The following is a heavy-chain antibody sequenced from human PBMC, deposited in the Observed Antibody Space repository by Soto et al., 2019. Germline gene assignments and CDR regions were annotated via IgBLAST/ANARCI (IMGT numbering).Heavy chain of an antibody. D-gene: IGHD3-22*01. CDR2: IIPIFGTA. CDR1: GGTFSSYA. CDR3: ASLNPDYYDSSGYIFDY. V-gene: IGHV1-69*01. Sequence: QVQLVQSGAEVKKPGSSVKVSCKASGGTFSSYAISWVRQAPGQGLEWMGGIIPIFGTANYAQKFQGRVTITADESTSTAYLELSSLRSEDTAVYYCASLNPDYYDSSGYIFDYWGQGTLVTVSS. J-gene: IGHJ4*02.